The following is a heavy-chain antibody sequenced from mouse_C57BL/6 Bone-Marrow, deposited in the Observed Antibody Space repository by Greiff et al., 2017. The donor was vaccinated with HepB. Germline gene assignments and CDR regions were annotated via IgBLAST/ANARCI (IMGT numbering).Heavy chain of an antibody. J-gene: IGHJ3*01. V-gene: IGHV2-5*01. CDR2: IWRGGST. Sequence: VQRVESGPGLVQPSQSLSITCTVSGFSLTSYGVHWVRQSPGKGLEWLGVIWRGGSTDYNAAFMSRLSITKDNSKSQVFFKMNSLQADDTAIYYCAKKKANWDVFAYWGQGTLVTVSA. D-gene: IGHD4-1*01. CDR3: AKKKANWDVFAY. CDR1: GFSLTSYG.